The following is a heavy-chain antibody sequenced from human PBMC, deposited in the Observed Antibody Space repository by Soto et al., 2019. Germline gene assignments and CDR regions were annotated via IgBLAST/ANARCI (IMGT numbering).Heavy chain of an antibody. CDR3: ARKAWVRFDY. CDR2: VFHTGNT. CDR1: GDSMTRSVW. D-gene: IGHD7-27*01. J-gene: IGHJ4*02. V-gene: IGHV4-4*02. Sequence: QVQMQESGPGLVKPSGTLSLTCTVSGDSMTRSVWWTWVRQPPGKGLEWIGEVFHTGNTNYNPSLKSGVTMSVDKSTNEFSLKVTSVTAADTAIYYCARKAWVRFDYWGQGALVSVSS.